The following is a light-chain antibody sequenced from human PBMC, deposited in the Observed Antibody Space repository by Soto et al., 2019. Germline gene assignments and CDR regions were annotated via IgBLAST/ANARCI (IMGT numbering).Light chain of an antibody. CDR1: QSISSW. Sequence: DIQMTQSPSTLSASVGDRVTITCRASQSISSWLAWYQQKPGKAPNLLIYKASSLESGVPSRFSGSGSGTEFALTISSLQPDDFATYSCQQYNSYPRTFGGGTKVEIK. J-gene: IGKJ4*01. V-gene: IGKV1-5*03. CDR2: KAS. CDR3: QQYNSYPRT.